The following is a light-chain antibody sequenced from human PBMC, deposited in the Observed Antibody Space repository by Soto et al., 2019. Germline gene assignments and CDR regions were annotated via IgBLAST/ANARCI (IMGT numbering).Light chain of an antibody. J-gene: IGKJ4*01. CDR3: HQYNNWPRP. CDR2: GAS. CDR1: QSVSSN. V-gene: IGKV3-15*01. Sequence: EIVMTQSPATLSVSPGERATLSCRASQSVSSNLAWYQQKPGQAPRLLIYGASTRATGIPARFSGSGSGTEFTLTISSLQSEDFAVYYCHQYNNWPRPFGLGTKVEIK.